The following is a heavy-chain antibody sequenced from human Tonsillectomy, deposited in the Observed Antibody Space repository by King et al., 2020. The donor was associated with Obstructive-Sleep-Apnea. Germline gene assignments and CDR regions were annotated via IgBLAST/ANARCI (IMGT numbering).Heavy chain of an antibody. D-gene: IGHD5-24*01. CDR2: ISYDGSNK. J-gene: IGHJ4*02. CDR3: ARDLEMATIRRLFDY. Sequence: VQLVESGGGVVQPGRSLRLSCVASGFTFNYYAMHWVRQAPGKGLEWVAVISYDGSNKYYADSVKGRFTISRDNSKNTLYLQMNNLRAEDTAVYYCARDLEMATIRRLFDYWGQGTLVTVSS. V-gene: IGHV3-30*04. CDR1: GFTFNYYA.